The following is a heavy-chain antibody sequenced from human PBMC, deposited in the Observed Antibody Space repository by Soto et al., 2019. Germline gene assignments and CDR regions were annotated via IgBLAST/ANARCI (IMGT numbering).Heavy chain of an antibody. CDR1: GFTFTSSA. D-gene: IGHD2-15*01. CDR3: AAQYCRGGSCYSDY. J-gene: IGHJ4*02. V-gene: IGHV1-58*01. Sequence: GASVKVSCNASGFTFTSSAVQWVRQARGQRLEWIGWIVVGSGNTNYAQKFQERVTITRDMSTSTAYMELSSLRSEDTAVYYCAAQYCRGGSCYSDYWGQGTLVTVSS. CDR2: IVVGSGNT.